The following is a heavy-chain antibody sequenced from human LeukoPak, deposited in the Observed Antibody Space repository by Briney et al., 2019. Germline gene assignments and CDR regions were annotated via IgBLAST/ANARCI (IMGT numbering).Heavy chain of an antibody. Sequence: PSETLSLTCAVYGGPFSGYYWSWIRQPPGKGLEWIGEINHSGSTNYNPSLKSRVTISVDTSKNQFSLKLSSVTAADTAVYYCARVGNLYYYGSGSYSGFDYWGQGTLVTVSS. CDR1: GGPFSGYY. J-gene: IGHJ4*02. V-gene: IGHV4-34*01. CDR3: ARVGNLYYYGSGSYSGFDY. CDR2: INHSGST. D-gene: IGHD3-10*01.